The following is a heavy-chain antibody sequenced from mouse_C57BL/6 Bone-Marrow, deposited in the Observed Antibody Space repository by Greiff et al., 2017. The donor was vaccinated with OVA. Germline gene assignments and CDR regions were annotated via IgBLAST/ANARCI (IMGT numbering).Heavy chain of an antibody. CDR2: IDPSDSYT. J-gene: IGHJ2*01. D-gene: IGHD1-1*01. CDR1: GYTFTSYW. CDR3: ARENGSLYFDY. V-gene: IGHV1-69*01. Sequence: VQLQQPGAELVMPGASVKLSCKASGYTFTSYWMHWVKQRPGQGLEWIGEIDPSDSYTNYNQKFKGKSTLTVDKSSSTAYMQLSSLTSEDSAVYYCARENGSLYFDYWGQGTTLTVSS.